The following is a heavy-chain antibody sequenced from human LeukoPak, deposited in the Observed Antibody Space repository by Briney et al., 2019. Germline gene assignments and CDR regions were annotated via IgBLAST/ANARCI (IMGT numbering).Heavy chain of an antibody. CDR2: IYYSGST. D-gene: IGHD6-19*01. V-gene: IGHV4-39*01. CDR1: GGSISSSSYY. CDR3: ARHGSGSANPSSWFDP. Sequence: SETLSLTCTVSGGSISSSSYYWGWIRQPPGKGLEWIGSIYYSGSTYYNPSLKSRVTISVDTSKNQFSLKLSSVTAADTAVYYCARHGSGSANPSSWFDPWGQGTLVTVSS. J-gene: IGHJ5*02.